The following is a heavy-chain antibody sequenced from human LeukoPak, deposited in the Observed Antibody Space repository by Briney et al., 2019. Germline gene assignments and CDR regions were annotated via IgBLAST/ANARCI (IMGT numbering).Heavy chain of an antibody. D-gene: IGHD2-15*01. Sequence: SETLSLTCTVSGGSISSSSYYWGWIRQPPGQGLEWIGTIYYSGSTYYNPSLNSRVTISLDTSKNQFSLKLSSVTAADTAVYYCARRDPGGYCSTGSCLTDYYYMDVWGKGTTVTVSS. CDR2: IYYSGST. J-gene: IGHJ6*03. CDR3: ARRDPGGYCSTGSCLTDYYYMDV. CDR1: GGSISSSSYY. V-gene: IGHV4-39*01.